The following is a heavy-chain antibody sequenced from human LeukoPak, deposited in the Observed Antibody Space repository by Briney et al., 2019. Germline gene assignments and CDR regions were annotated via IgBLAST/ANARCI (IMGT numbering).Heavy chain of an antibody. J-gene: IGHJ4*02. CDR1: GYTFTGYY. D-gene: IGHD4-11*01. Sequence: ASVKVSCKASGYTFTGYYMHWVRQAPGQGLEWMGWINPNSGGTNYAQMFQGRVTMTRDTSINAAYMELRRVRSDDTAVYYCAKSAQYSSAWFTGCFDYWGQGSLVTVSS. CDR3: AKSAQYSSAWFTGCFDY. V-gene: IGHV1-2*02. CDR2: INPNSGGT.